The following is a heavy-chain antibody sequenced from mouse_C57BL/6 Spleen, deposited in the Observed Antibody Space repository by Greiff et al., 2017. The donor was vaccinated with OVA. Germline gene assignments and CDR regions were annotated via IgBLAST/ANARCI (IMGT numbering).Heavy chain of an antibody. J-gene: IGHJ1*03. D-gene: IGHD1-1*01. Sequence: QVQLQQSGPELVKPGASVKISCKASGYAFSSSWMNWVKQRPGKGLEWIGRIYPGDGDTNYNGKFKGKATLTADKSSSTAYMQLSSLTSEDSAVYFCAGWGHYGSSPGYFDVWGTGTTVTVSS. V-gene: IGHV1-82*01. CDR3: AGWGHYGSSPGYFDV. CDR2: IYPGDGDT. CDR1: GYAFSSSW.